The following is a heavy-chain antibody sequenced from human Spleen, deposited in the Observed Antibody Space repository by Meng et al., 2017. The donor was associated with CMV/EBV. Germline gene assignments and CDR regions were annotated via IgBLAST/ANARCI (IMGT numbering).Heavy chain of an antibody. J-gene: IGHJ4*02. Sequence: QAHRQESAPGLVKPSETLSLSCTVSGGSISSYYWSWIRQPAGKGLEWIGRIYTSGSTNYNPSLKSRVTMSVDTSKNQFSLKLSSVTAADTAVYYCARGLLYSSGWFFDYWGQGTLVTVSS. D-gene: IGHD6-19*01. V-gene: IGHV4-4*07. CDR1: GGSISSYY. CDR2: IYTSGST. CDR3: ARGLLYSSGWFFDY.